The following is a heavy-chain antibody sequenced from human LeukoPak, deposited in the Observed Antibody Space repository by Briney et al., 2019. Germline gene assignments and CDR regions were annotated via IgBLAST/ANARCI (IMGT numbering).Heavy chain of an antibody. J-gene: IGHJ4*02. V-gene: IGHV3-23*01. D-gene: IGHD5-24*01. CDR2: LRGNGDT. CDR1: GFTFSSYA. Sequence: GGSLTLSCAASGFTFSSYAMSWVREAPARGLEWVSSLRGNGDTFYADSVKGRFTLSRDESKNTVYLHLNELRVEDTAVYYCAKARWVSTADAVLWGQGTVVIVSS. CDR3: AKARWVSTADAVL.